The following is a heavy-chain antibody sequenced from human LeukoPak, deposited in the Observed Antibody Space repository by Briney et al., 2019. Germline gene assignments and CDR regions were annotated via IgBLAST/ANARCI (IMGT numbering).Heavy chain of an antibody. CDR1: GFTFSSYG. V-gene: IGHV3-30*02. D-gene: IGHD3-22*01. CDR2: IRYDGSNK. J-gene: IGHJ3*02. Sequence: GGSLRLSCAASGFTFSSYGMHWVRQAPGKGLEWVAFIRYDGSNKYYADSVKGRFTISRDKAKKSLYLQMNSLRAEDTAVYYCARDRDPGYNDSSGYRRVNAFDIWGQGTMVTVSS. CDR3: ARDRDPGYNDSSGYRRVNAFDI.